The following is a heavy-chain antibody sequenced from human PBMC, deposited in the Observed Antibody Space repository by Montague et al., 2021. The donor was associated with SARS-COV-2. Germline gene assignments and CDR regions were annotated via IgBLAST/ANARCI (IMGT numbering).Heavy chain of an antibody. V-gene: IGHV4-4*07. D-gene: IGHD1-26*01. Sequence: SETLSLTCSVSDGSISKYHWAWIRQPAGKGPEWIGRIYTSGSSNYNPSLTGRAAMSIDSSKNEFSLRLTSVTAADTAVYYCARVGLVGDSTSLFDKWGQGALVTVSS. CDR3: ARVGLVGDSTSLFDK. CDR2: IYTSGSS. J-gene: IGHJ4*02. CDR1: DGSISKYH.